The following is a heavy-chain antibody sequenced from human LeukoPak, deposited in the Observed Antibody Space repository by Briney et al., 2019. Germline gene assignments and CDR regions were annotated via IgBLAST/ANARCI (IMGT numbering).Heavy chain of an antibody. CDR2: IYSGGST. V-gene: IGHV3-53*01. CDR3: ARGKIGYYYGDYDGY. D-gene: IGHD4-17*01. J-gene: IGHJ4*02. Sequence: GGSLRLSCAASGFTVSSNYMSWVRQAPGKGLEWVSVIYSGGSTYSADSVKGRFTISRDNSKNTLYLQMNRLRDEDTGVYYCARGKIGYYYGDYDGYWGQGTLVTVSS. CDR1: GFTVSSNY.